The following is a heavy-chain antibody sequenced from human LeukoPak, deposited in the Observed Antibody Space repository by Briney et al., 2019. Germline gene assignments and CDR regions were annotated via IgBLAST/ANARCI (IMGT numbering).Heavy chain of an antibody. Sequence: SVKVSCKASGFTFTSSAVQWVRQARGQRLEWIGWIVVGSGNTNYAQKFQERVTITRDMSTSTAYMELSSLRSEDTAVYYCAVGGSGSYYGSHFDYWGQGTLVTVSS. V-gene: IGHV1-58*01. J-gene: IGHJ4*02. CDR2: IVVGSGNT. CDR1: GFTFTSSA. CDR3: AVGGSGSYYGSHFDY. D-gene: IGHD3-10*01.